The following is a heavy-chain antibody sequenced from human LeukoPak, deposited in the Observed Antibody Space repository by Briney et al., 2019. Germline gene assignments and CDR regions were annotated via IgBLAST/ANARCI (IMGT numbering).Heavy chain of an antibody. D-gene: IGHD1-7*01. CDR2: ISTIGGGT. J-gene: IGHJ4*02. Sequence: GGSLRLSCAASGFTFSSYAMSWVRQAPGKGLEWVSSISTIGGGTYYADSVQGRFTISRDNSKNTLYLQMDSLRAEDTAIYYCAKNYYFDYWGQGSLVTVSS. V-gene: IGHV3-23*01. CDR1: GFTFSSYA. CDR3: AKNYYFDY.